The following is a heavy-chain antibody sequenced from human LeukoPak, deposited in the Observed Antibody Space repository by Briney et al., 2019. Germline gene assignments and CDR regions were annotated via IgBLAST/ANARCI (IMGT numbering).Heavy chain of an antibody. V-gene: IGHV4-61*02. Sequence: PSQTLSLTCTVSGGSISSGSYYWSWIRQPAGKGLEWIGRIYTSGSTNYNPSLKSRVTISVDTSKNQFSLKLSSVTAADTAVYYCARDRPTGDFWSPYYMDVWGKGTTVTVSS. J-gene: IGHJ6*03. CDR2: IYTSGST. CDR3: ARDRPTGDFWSPYYMDV. D-gene: IGHD3-3*01. CDR1: GGSISSGSYY.